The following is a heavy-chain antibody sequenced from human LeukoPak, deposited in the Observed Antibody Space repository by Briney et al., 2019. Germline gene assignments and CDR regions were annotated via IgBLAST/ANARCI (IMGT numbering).Heavy chain of an antibody. D-gene: IGHD1-26*01. CDR3: ARVIVGATKVFDY. Sequence: GGSLRLSCAASGFTFSDYYMSWIRQAPGKGLEWVSYISSSSSYTNYADSVKGRFTISRDNAKNSLYLQMNSLRAEGTAVYYCARVIVGATKVFDYWGQGTLVTVSS. CDR1: GFTFSDYY. J-gene: IGHJ4*02. V-gene: IGHV3-11*05. CDR2: ISSSSSYT.